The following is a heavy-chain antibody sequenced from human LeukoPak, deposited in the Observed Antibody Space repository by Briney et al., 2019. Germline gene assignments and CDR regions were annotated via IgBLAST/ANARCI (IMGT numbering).Heavy chain of an antibody. J-gene: IGHJ4*02. CDR1: GGSLSRSGYY. Sequence: SETLSLTCTVPGGSLSRSGYYWGWPRQPPGRGLEWIGNFYYGGSTYYNPSLKSRVTISVDTSKNQFSLNLNSVTAADTAVYFCARSVASTSGWYIDYCGQGTLVTVSS. V-gene: IGHV4-39*01. CDR2: FYYGGST. CDR3: ARSVASTSGWYIDY. D-gene: IGHD6-19*01.